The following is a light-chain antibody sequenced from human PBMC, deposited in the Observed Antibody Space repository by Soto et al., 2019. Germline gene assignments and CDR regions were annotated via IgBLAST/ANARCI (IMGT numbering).Light chain of an antibody. CDR3: QQHGSSPIT. V-gene: IGKV3-20*01. CDR2: GAS. CDR1: QTVGVR. Sequence: ELVLTQSPSTLSAFPGDRATVSFRARQTVGVRLAWYQHKPGQAPRLLIYGASSRATGIPDRFSGSGSGTDFTLTISRLEPEDFAVYYCQQHGSSPITFGQGTRLEIK. J-gene: IGKJ5*01.